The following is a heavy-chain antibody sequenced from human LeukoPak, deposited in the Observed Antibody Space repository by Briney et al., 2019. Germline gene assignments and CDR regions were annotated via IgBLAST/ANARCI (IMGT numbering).Heavy chain of an antibody. Sequence: SVKVSCKVSGYTLTELSMHWVRQAPGKGLEWMGGFDPEDGETIYAQKFQGRVTMTEDTSTDTAYMELSSLRSEDTAVYYCATSVGAGGAFDIWGQGTMVTVSS. CDR2: FDPEDGET. V-gene: IGHV1-24*01. CDR3: ATSVGAGGAFDI. CDR1: GYTLTELS. J-gene: IGHJ3*02. D-gene: IGHD1-26*01.